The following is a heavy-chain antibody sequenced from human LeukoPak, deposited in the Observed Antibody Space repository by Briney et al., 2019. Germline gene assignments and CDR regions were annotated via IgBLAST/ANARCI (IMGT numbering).Heavy chain of an antibody. CDR3: ARAKRNGFDI. J-gene: IGHJ3*02. V-gene: IGHV3-48*04. CDR2: ISSSSSTI. Sequence: GGSLRLSCAASGFTFSSYSMNWVRQAPGKWLEWVSYISSSSSTIYYADSVKGRFTISRDNAKNSLFLQMNSLRAEDTAVYYCARAKRNGFDIWGQGTMISVSS. CDR1: GFTFSSYS.